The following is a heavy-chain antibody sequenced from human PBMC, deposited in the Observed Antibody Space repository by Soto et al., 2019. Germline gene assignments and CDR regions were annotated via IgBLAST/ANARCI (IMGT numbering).Heavy chain of an antibody. CDR1: GFTFSDYY. CDR3: ARDIAYYDSSGYFDY. J-gene: IGHJ4*02. CDR2: ISSSGSII. V-gene: IGHV3-11*01. D-gene: IGHD3-22*01. Sequence: GGSLRLSCAASGFTFSDYYMSWIRQAPGKGLEWVSYISSSGSIIYYADSVKGRFTISRDNAKNSLYLQMSSLRAEDTAVYYCARDIAYYDSSGYFDYWGQGTLVTVYS.